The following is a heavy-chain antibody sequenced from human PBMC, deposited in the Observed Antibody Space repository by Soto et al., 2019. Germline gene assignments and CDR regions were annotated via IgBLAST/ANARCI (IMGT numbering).Heavy chain of an antibody. CDR3: ASYYDILTGYPQPFDY. J-gene: IGHJ4*02. CDR1: GGSFSGYY. Sequence: ETLSLTCAVYGGSFSGYYWSWIRQPPGKGPEWIGEINHSGSTNYNPSLKSRVTISVDTSKNQFSLKLSSVTAADTAVYYCASYYDILTGYPQPFDYWGQGTLVTVSS. CDR2: INHSGST. V-gene: IGHV4-34*01. D-gene: IGHD3-9*01.